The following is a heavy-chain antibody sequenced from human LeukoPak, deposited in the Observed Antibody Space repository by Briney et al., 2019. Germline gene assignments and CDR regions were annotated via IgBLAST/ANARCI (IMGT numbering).Heavy chain of an antibody. CDR2: ISYDGSNK. V-gene: IGHV3-30*04. CDR3: ARALYCSSTSCYEGFDY. CDR1: GFTFSSYA. D-gene: IGHD2-2*01. J-gene: IGHJ4*02. Sequence: GGSLRLSCAASGFTFSSYAMHWVRQAPGKGLEWVAVISYDGSNKYYADSVKGRFTISRDNSKNTLYLQMNSLRAEDTAVYYCARALYCSSTSCYEGFDYWGQGTLVTVPS.